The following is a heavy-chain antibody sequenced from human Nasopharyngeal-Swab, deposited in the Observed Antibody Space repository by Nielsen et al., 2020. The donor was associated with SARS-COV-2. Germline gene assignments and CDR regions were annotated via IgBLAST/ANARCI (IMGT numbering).Heavy chain of an antibody. Sequence: ASVKVSCKPSGYTFTSYGISWVRQATGQGLEWMGGISVHNGYTNYAQKLQGRVTMTTDTSTTTASMELRSLRSDDTAVYYCARDSLAFVVPAGDYWCHGTLVTVSS. D-gene: IGHD2-21*01. V-gene: IGHV1-18*01. CDR1: GYTFTSYG. CDR2: ISVHNGYT. J-gene: IGHJ4*01. CDR3: ARDSLAFVVPAGDY.